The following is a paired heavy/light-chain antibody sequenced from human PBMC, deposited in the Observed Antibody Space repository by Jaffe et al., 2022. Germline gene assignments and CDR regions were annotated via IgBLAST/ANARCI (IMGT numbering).Light chain of an antibody. CDR3: QQSYSMPTT. V-gene: IGKV1-39*01. Sequence: DIQMTQSPSSLSASVGDRVTITCRASQSISSYLNWYQQKPGKAPKLLIYAASSLQSGVPSRFSGSGSGTDFTLTLSSLQPEDFATYYCQQSYSMPTTFGPGTKVDIK. J-gene: IGKJ3*01. CDR2: AAS. CDR1: QSISSY.
Heavy chain of an antibody. D-gene: IGHD2-21*01. J-gene: IGHJ4*02. Sequence: EVQLLESGGGLVQPGGSLRLSCAASGFTFSSYAMSWVRQAPGKGLEWVSGISGSGGSTYYADSVKGRFTISRDNSKNTLYLQMNSLRAEDTAVYYCAKEPTIAYCGGDCYLAYWGQGTLVTVSS. CDR2: ISGSGGST. CDR3: AKEPTIAYCGGDCYLAY. V-gene: IGHV3-23*01. CDR1: GFTFSSYA.